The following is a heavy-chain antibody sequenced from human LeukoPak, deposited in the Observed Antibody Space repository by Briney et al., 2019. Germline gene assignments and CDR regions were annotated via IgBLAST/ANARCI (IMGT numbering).Heavy chain of an antibody. J-gene: IGHJ4*02. CDR2: IYYSGST. V-gene: IGHV4-59*01. CDR1: GGSISSYY. D-gene: IGHD5-18*01. CDR3: ARGLMDTAMVVFDY. Sequence: SETLSLTCTVSGGSISSYYWSWIRQPPGKGLEWIGYIYYSGSTSYNPSLKSRVTISVDTSKNQFSLKLSSVTAADTAVYYCARGLMDTAMVVFDYWGQGTLVTVSS.